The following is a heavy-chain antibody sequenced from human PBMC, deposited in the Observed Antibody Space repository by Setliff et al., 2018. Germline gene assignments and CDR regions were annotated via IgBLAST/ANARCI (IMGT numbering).Heavy chain of an antibody. Sequence: GGSLRLSCVASGFTLSRYTMNWVRQAPGKGLEWVSSISGSSGYKYYADSLKGRFTISRDNAKSSLYLQVDSLRAEDTAVYYCARASKGLYCGSDCFYTFDSWGPGTLVTVSS. CDR2: ISGSSGYK. D-gene: IGHD2-21*02. V-gene: IGHV3-21*01. CDR3: ARASKGLYCGSDCFYTFDS. J-gene: IGHJ4*02. CDR1: GFTLSRYT.